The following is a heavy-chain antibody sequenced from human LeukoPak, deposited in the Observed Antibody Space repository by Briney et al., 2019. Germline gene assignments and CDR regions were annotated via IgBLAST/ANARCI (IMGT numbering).Heavy chain of an antibody. D-gene: IGHD3-22*01. Sequence: GGSLRLSCAVSGDYWMSWVRQAPGKGLEWVANIKQDGSEKYYVDSVKGRFTISRDNAKNSLYLQMNSLRAEDTAVYYCASDRPDYYYSSGYLEYFQHWGQGTLVTVSS. J-gene: IGHJ1*01. V-gene: IGHV3-7*04. CDR2: IKQDGSEK. CDR1: GDYW. CDR3: ASDRPDYYYSSGYLEYFQH.